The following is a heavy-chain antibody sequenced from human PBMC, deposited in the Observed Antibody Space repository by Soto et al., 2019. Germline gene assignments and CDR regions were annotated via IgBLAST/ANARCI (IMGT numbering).Heavy chain of an antibody. CDR1: GFILRNYG. J-gene: IGHJ5*02. CDR3: ARYRSLDP. CDR2: IKEDGSEK. D-gene: IGHD3-16*02. Sequence: EVQLVESGGGLVQPGGSLRLSCADSGFILRNYGMSWVRQAPGMGLQWVASIKEDGSEKYYVDPVKGRFTISRENAKNSLYLAMNSLGAEDTAVYYCARYRSLDPWGQGILVTVSS. V-gene: IGHV3-7*03.